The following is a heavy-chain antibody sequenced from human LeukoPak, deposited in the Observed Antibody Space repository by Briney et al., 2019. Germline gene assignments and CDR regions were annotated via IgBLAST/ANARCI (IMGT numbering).Heavy chain of an antibody. D-gene: IGHD3-9*01. Sequence: ASVKVACKASGYTFTSYGISWVRQAPGQGLEWMGWISAYNGNTNYAQKPQGRVTMTTDTSTSTAYMELRSLRSDDTAVYYCARTLSYYDILTGYYPIWYFDLWGRGTLVTVSS. J-gene: IGHJ2*01. V-gene: IGHV1-18*01. CDR2: ISAYNGNT. CDR3: ARTLSYYDILTGYYPIWYFDL. CDR1: GYTFTSYG.